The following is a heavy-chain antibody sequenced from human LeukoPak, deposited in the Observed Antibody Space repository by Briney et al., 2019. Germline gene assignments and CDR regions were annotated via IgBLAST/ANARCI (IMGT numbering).Heavy chain of an antibody. J-gene: IGHJ4*02. V-gene: IGHV4-38-2*01. CDR3: AGIVGNIEVFDY. CDR2: DSHGGRT. CDR1: GYPMSSDYY. Sequence: SETLSLTCVVSGYPMSSDYYWGWIRQPPGKGLEWIVSDSHGGRTYYNPSFKSRATTSVDTSKNEVSLRLRSVTAADTAVYYCAGIVGNIEVFDYWGRGTLVTVSS. D-gene: IGHD1-26*01.